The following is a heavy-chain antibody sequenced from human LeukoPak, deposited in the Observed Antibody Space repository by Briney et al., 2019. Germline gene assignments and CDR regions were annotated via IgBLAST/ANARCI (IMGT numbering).Heavy chain of an antibody. Sequence: GGSLRLSCAASGFTFSSYEMHWVRQAPGKGLEWISYISSSGSTIYYADSVKGRFTISRDNGKNSLYLQMNSLRAEDTAVYYCARVHYNTAMVDIDYWGQGTLVTVSS. V-gene: IGHV3-48*03. CDR2: ISSSGSTI. CDR3: ARVHYNTAMVDIDY. J-gene: IGHJ4*02. CDR1: GFTFSSYE. D-gene: IGHD5-18*01.